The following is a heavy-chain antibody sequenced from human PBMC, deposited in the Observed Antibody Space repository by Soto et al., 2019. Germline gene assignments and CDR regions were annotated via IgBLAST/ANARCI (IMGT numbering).Heavy chain of an antibody. CDR3: ADFPPLGEDYYYYYGMDV. CDR2: ISGSGGST. D-gene: IGHD3-3*01. Sequence: GGSLRLSCAASGFTFSSYAMSWVRQAPGKGLEWVSAISGSGGSTYYADSVKGRFTISRDNSKNTLYLQMNSLRAEDTAVYYCADFPPLGEDYYYYYGMDVWGQGTTVTVSS. V-gene: IGHV3-23*01. J-gene: IGHJ6*02. CDR1: GFTFSSYA.